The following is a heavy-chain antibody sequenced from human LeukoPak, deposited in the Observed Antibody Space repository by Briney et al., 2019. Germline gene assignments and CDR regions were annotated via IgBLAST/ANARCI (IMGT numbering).Heavy chain of an antibody. D-gene: IGHD3-10*01. CDR3: ARGLFRNYYGSGSYKFDY. Sequence: SETLSLTCAVSGGSIINSNWWSWVRQPPGKGLEWIGEIDHSGSTSYNPSLKSRVTISVDTSKNQFSLKLSSVTAADTAVYYCARGLFRNYYGSGSYKFDYWGQGTLVTVSS. CDR2: IDHSGST. CDR1: GGSIINSNW. J-gene: IGHJ4*02. V-gene: IGHV4-4*02.